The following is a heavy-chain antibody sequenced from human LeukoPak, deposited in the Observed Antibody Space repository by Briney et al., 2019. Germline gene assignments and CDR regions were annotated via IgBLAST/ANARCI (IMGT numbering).Heavy chain of an antibody. V-gene: IGHV1-46*01. Sequence: ASVKVSCKAFGFSFSSYYMHWVRQAPGQGLEWMGIINPSGDSTSYTQKFHGRVTMTRDTSTTTVYMELSSLTSDDTAVYYCARAPGMTHFAWDKWGQGTLVTVSS. CDR1: GFSFSSYY. J-gene: IGHJ4*02. CDR2: INPSGDST. CDR3: ARAPGMTHFAWDK. D-gene: IGHD3-16*01.